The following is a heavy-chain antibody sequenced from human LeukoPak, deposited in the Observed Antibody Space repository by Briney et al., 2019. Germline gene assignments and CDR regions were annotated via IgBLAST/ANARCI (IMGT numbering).Heavy chain of an antibody. CDR3: ARELWLSGMDV. CDR1: GGSISSYY. J-gene: IGHJ6*02. CDR2: IYYSGST. V-gene: IGHV4-59*01. D-gene: IGHD5-18*01. Sequence: SETLSLTCTVSGGSISSYYWSWIRQPPGKGLEWIGYIYYSGSTNYNPSLKSRVTISVDTSKNQFSLKLSSVTAADTAVYYCARELWLSGMDVWGQGTMVTVS.